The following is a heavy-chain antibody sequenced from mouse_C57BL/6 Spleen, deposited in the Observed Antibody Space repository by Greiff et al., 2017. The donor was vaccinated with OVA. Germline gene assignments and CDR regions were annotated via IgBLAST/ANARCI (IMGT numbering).Heavy chain of an antibody. CDR1: GYTFTSYW. CDR3: ARSRNYYGSSEDFDV. CDR2: IYPGSGST. V-gene: IGHV1-55*01. D-gene: IGHD1-1*01. J-gene: IGHJ1*03. Sequence: QVQLKQSGAELVKPGASVKMSCKASGYTFTSYWITWVKQRPGQGLEWIGDIYPGSGSTNYNEKFKSKATLTVDTSSSTAYMQLSSLTSEDSAVYYCARSRNYYGSSEDFDVWGKGTTVTVSS.